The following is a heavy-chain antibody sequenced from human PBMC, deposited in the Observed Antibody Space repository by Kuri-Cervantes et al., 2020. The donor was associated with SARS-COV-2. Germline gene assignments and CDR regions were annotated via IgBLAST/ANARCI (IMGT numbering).Heavy chain of an antibody. CDR1: GGPFSGYY. V-gene: IGHV4-34*01. CDR2: INHSGST. D-gene: IGHD4-11*01. J-gene: IGHJ4*02. Sequence: QTLSLTRAVHGGPFSGYYWSWIRQPPGKGLEWIGEINHSGSTNYNTSLKSRVTISVDTSKNQFSLKLSSVTAADTAVYYCARAGVRVLIDLYSNPGFDYWGPRTLVTVSS. CDR3: ARAGVRVLIDLYSNPGFDY.